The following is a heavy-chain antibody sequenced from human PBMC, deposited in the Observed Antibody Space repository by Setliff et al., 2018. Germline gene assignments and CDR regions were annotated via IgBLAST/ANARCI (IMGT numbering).Heavy chain of an antibody. CDR3: AREQWLDPPGYYYMDV. Sequence: SETLSLTCTVSGYSISSGYIWGWIRQPPGKGLEWVGNIGHTGSINYNPSLKSRLTISRDTSKNQVSLKLNSVTATDTAVYYCAREQWLDPPGYYYMDVWAKGTAVTVSS. V-gene: IGHV4-38-2*02. D-gene: IGHD6-19*01. CDR2: IGHTGSI. J-gene: IGHJ6*03. CDR1: GYSISSGYI.